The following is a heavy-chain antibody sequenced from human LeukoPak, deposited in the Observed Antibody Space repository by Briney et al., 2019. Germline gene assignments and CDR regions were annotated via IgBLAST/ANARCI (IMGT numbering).Heavy chain of an antibody. CDR1: GYTFTSYY. CDR2: INPNSGGT. J-gene: IGHJ4*02. V-gene: IGHV1-2*02. CDR3: ARGPNYGGYPD. D-gene: IGHD5-12*01. Sequence: ASVKVSCKASGYTFTSYYMHWVRQAPGQGLEWMGWINPNSGGTNYAQKFQGRVTMTRDTSISTAYMELSRLKSDDTAMYYCARGPNYGGYPDWGQGTLVPVSS.